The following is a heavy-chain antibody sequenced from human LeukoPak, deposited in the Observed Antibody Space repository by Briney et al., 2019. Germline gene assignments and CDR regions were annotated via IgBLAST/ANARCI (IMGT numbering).Heavy chain of an antibody. CDR3: ARDSHGYCSGGSCYSGGWFDP. Sequence: SETLSLTCTVSGYSISSGYYWGWIRQPPGKGLEWIGSIYYTGSTYYNPSLKSRVTISVDKSKNQFSLKLSSVTAADTAVYYCARDSHGYCSGGSCYSGGWFDPWGQGTLVTVSS. J-gene: IGHJ5*02. CDR2: IYYTGST. D-gene: IGHD2-15*01. V-gene: IGHV4-38-2*02. CDR1: GYSISSGYY.